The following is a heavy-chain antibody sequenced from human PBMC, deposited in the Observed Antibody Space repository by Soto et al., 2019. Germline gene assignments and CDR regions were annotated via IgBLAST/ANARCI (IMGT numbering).Heavy chain of an antibody. V-gene: IGHV3-23*01. J-gene: IGHJ6*02. CDR3: AKRGFASGGLNYYAWDV. CDR2: ITGGGRT. Sequence: GGSLRLSCAASGFTFHTYAMTWVRQAPEKGLEWVSAITGGGRTYYADSVQGRFTISRDNSKNTLYLQMNSVRVEDTAVYYCAKRGFASGGLNYYAWDVYRQRPAV. CDR1: GFTFHTYA. D-gene: IGHD1-1*01.